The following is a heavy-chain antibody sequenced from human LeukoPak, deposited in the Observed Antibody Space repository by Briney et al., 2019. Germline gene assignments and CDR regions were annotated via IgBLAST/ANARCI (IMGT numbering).Heavy chain of an antibody. D-gene: IGHD1-26*01. J-gene: IGHJ4*02. V-gene: IGHV3-7*01. CDR1: GFPFSSYW. Sequence: GGSLRLSCVASGFPFSSYWMTWVRQAPGKGLEWVANIKQDGSKKSYVDSVKGRFTISRDNAGNSLYLQMNSLRADDTAVYYCARDKIVGPTTLDYWGQGTLVTVSS. CDR3: ARDKIVGPTTLDY. CDR2: IKQDGSKK.